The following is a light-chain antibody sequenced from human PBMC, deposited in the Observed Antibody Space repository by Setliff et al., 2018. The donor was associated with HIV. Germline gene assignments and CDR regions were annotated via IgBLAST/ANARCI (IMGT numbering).Light chain of an antibody. J-gene: IGLJ1*01. CDR3: CSYARGSTYV. Sequence: QSALTQPASVSGSPGQSITISCTGTSSDIGRYNYVSWYQQYPGSGPTLVIFDVSERPSGVSNRFSGSKSGNTASLIISGIQPDDEADYYCCSYARGSTYVFGSGTKVTVL. CDR2: DVS. V-gene: IGLV2-14*03. CDR1: SSDIGRYNY.